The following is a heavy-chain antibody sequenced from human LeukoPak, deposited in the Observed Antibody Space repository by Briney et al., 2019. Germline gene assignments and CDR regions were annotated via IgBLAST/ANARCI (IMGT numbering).Heavy chain of an antibody. CDR3: ASGDIAAPQHY. Sequence: SETLSLTCTVSGGSISNHYWSWIRQPPGKGLEWIGSIHHTGSTYYNPSLKSRVTISVDTSKNQISLRLSSVTAADTAVYYCASGDIAAPQHYWGQGTLVTVSS. J-gene: IGHJ4*02. V-gene: IGHV4-59*08. CDR1: GGSISNHY. D-gene: IGHD6-6*01. CDR2: IHHTGST.